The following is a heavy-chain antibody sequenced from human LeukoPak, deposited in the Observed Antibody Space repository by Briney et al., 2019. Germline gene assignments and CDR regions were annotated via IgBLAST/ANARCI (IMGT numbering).Heavy chain of an antibody. CDR3: ARGTRRIDY. CDR2: ISGSGGSI. CDR1: TFTFDNYA. J-gene: IGHJ4*02. Sequence: PGGSLRLSCAASTFTFDNYAMSWVRQAPGKGLEWVSTISGSGGSIYYADSVKGRFTISRDNAKNSQYLQMNSLRAEDTAVYYCARGTRRIDYWGQGTLVTVSS. D-gene: IGHD3-16*01. V-gene: IGHV3-23*01.